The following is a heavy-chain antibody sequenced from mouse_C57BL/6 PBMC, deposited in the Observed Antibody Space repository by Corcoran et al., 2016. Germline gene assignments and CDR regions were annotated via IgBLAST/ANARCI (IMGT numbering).Heavy chain of an antibody. CDR1: GYTFTDYN. CDR2: INPNNGGT. V-gene: IGHV1-18*01. J-gene: IGHJ1*03. CDR3: ARADYYGSSSWYFDV. D-gene: IGHD1-1*01. Sequence: EVQLQQSGPELVKPGASVKIPCKASGYTFTDYNMDWVKQSHGKSLEWIGDINPNNGGTIYNQKFKGKATLTVDKSSSTAYMELRSLTSEDTAVYYCARADYYGSSSWYFDVWGTGTTVTVSS.